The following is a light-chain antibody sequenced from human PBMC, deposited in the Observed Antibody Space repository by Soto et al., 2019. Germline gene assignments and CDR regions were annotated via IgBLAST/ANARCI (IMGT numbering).Light chain of an antibody. CDR1: QSVSSY. J-gene: IGKJ5*01. Sequence: EIVLTQSPATLSLSPGERATLSCSASQSVSSYLAWYQQKPGQAPRLLIYDASNRATGIPARFSGSGSVTDFTLTISSLEPEDFAVYYCQQRSNWPPVTFGQGTRLEIK. CDR3: QQRSNWPPVT. V-gene: IGKV3-11*01. CDR2: DAS.